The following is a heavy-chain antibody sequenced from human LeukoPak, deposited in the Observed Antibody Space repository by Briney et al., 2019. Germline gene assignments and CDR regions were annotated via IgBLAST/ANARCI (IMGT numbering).Heavy chain of an antibody. CDR2: INHSGST. Sequence: SETLSLTCAVYGGSFSGYYWGWIRQPPGKGLEWIGGINHSGSTNYNPSLKSRVTISVDTSKNQFSLKLSSVTAADTAVYYCARGLVYSSGWYNYNFDYWGQGTLVTVSS. D-gene: IGHD6-19*01. J-gene: IGHJ4*02. CDR3: ARGLVYSSGWYNYNFDY. CDR1: GGSFSGYY. V-gene: IGHV4-34*01.